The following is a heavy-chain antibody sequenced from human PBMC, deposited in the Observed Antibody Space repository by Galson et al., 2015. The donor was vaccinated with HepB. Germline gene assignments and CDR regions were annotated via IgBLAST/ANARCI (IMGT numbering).Heavy chain of an antibody. Sequence: SLRLSCAASGFTFSSYGMHWVRQAPGKGLEWVAVIWYDGSNKYYADSVKGRFTISRDNSKSTLYLQMNSLRAEDTAVYYCARDHVRFLEWSPFGAMAMAFDIWGQGTMVTVSS. V-gene: IGHV3-33*01. CDR3: ARDHVRFLEWSPFGAMAMAFDI. CDR1: GFTFSSYG. CDR2: IWYDGSNK. J-gene: IGHJ3*02. D-gene: IGHD3-3*01.